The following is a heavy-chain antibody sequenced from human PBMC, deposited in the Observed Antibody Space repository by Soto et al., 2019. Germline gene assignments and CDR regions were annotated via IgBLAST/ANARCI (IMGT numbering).Heavy chain of an antibody. CDR1: GFTFDDYA. CDR3: AKAYSNYDILTGYYDY. D-gene: IGHD3-9*01. J-gene: IGHJ4*02. V-gene: IGHV3-9*01. Sequence: EVQLVESGGGLVQPGRSLRLSCAASGFTFDDYAMHWVRQAPGKGLEWVSGISWNSGSIGYADSVKGRFTISRDNAKNSLYLQMNSLRAEDTALYYCAKAYSNYDILTGYYDYWGQGTLVTVSS. CDR2: ISWNSGSI.